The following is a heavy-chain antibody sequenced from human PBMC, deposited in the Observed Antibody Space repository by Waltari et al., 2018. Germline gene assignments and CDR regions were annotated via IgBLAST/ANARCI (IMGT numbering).Heavy chain of an antibody. V-gene: IGHV3-21*01. D-gene: IGHD5-18*01. CDR3: ARDGAAMVALDY. CDR2: ISSSSYI. CDR1: GLHYRRLG. J-gene: IGHJ4*02. Sequence: EVPLVESGGGLVKLGGSLRLSRAASGLHYRRLGIASVRQAPGKGLEWVSSISSSSYIYYADSVKGRFTISRDNAKNSLYLQMNSLRAEDTAVYYCARDGAAMVALDYWGQGTLVTVSS.